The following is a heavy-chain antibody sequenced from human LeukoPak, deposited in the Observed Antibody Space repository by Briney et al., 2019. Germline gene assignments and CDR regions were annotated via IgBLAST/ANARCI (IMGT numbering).Heavy chain of an antibody. V-gene: IGHV3-15*05. CDR3: TIGRYRWQLLFDI. CDR2: VKSIGDGGTT. D-gene: IGHD4-23*01. J-gene: IGHJ3*02. CDR1: GFTFTNAW. Sequence: RPGGCLRLSCAASGFTFTNAWMSWVRQAPGKGLEWVGRVKSIGDGGTTEYTAPVQGRFTISRDDYRNTLYLQMNSLKTEDTAVYCCTIGRYRWQLLFDIWGEGTMVAVSS.